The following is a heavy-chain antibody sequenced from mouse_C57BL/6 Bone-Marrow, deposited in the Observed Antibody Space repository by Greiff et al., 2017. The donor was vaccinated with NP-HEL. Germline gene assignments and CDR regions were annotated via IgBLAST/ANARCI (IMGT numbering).Heavy chain of an antibody. V-gene: IGHV1-26*01. Sequence: EVKLQQSGPELVKPGASVKISCKASGYTFTDYYMNWVKQSHGKSLEWIGDINPNNGGTSYNQKFKGKATLTVDKSSSTAYMELRSLTSEDSAVYYCARRRELGAMDYWGQGTSVTVSS. CDR1: GYTFTDYY. J-gene: IGHJ4*01. D-gene: IGHD4-1*01. CDR2: INPNNGGT. CDR3: ARRRELGAMDY.